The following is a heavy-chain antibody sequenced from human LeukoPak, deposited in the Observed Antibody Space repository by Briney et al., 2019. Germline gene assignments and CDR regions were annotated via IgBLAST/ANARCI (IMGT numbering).Heavy chain of an antibody. V-gene: IGHV1-18*01. J-gene: IGHJ4*02. Sequence: GASVKVSCKASGYTFTSYGISWVRQAPGQGLEWMGWISAYNGNTNYAQKLQGRATMTTDTSTSTAYMELRSLRSDDTAVYYCARDDSGYSSNWFPFDYWGQGTLVTVSS. CDR2: ISAYNGNT. CDR1: GYTFTSYG. D-gene: IGHD6-13*01. CDR3: ARDDSGYSSNWFPFDY.